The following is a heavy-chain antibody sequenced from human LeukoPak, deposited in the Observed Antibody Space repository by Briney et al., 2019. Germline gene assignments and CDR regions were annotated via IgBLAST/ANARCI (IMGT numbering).Heavy chain of an antibody. J-gene: IGHJ4*02. V-gene: IGHV3-74*01. Sequence: GGSLRLSCGASGFTFGTYWMHWVRQAPGKGLVWVSGINSDGGTTTYADSVKGRFTISRDNAKNSLYLQMNSLRAEDTAVYYCARRAGGYSHPYDYWGQGTLVTVSS. CDR2: INSDGGTT. D-gene: IGHD4-23*01. CDR3: ARRAGGYSHPYDY. CDR1: GFTFGTYW.